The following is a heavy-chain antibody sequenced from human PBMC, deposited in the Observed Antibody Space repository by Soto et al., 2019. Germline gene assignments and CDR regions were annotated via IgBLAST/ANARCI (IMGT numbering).Heavy chain of an antibody. Sequence: GPTLVNPTQTLTLTCTLSGFSLSTSGTRVSWIRQPPGKALEWLARIDWDDEKFYSTSLKTRLTISKDTSKNQVDLTMTNMDPVDTATYYFSRPRDRPYGPYAFDIWDQGTMVTVSS. CDR3: SRPRDRPYGPYAFDI. CDR1: GFSLSTSGTR. D-gene: IGHD3-10*01. J-gene: IGHJ3*02. V-gene: IGHV2-70*04. CDR2: IDWDDEK.